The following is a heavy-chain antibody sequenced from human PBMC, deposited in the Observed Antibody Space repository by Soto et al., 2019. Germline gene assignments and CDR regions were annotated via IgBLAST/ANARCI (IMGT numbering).Heavy chain of an antibody. Sequence: QVQLVQSGAEVKKPGASVKVSCKASGYTFTGYYMHWVRQAPGQGLEWVGWINPNSGGTNYAQKFQGWVTMTRDTSISTAYMELSRLRSDDTAVYYCARDIAAAEPYYYYGMDVWGQGTTVTVSS. J-gene: IGHJ6*02. D-gene: IGHD6-13*01. CDR2: INPNSGGT. V-gene: IGHV1-2*04. CDR1: GYTFTGYY. CDR3: ARDIAAAEPYYYYGMDV.